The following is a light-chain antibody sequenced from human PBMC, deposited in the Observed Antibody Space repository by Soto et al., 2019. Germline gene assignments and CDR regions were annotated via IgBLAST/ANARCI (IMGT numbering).Light chain of an antibody. CDR3: QQRSKWIT. V-gene: IGKV3-11*01. CDR2: DAS. CDR1: QSVSSY. J-gene: IGKJ5*01. Sequence: EIVMTQSPATVSVAPVERATLSCRVSQSVSSYLAWYQQKPGQAPRLLIYDASNRATGIPARFSGSGSGTDFTLTISSLEPEDFAVYYCQQRSKWITFGQGTRLEIK.